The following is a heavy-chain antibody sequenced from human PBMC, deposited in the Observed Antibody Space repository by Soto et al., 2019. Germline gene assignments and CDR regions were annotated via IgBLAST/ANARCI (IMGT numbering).Heavy chain of an antibody. D-gene: IGHD2-2*01. CDR1: GYTFTSYG. CDR3: GRGGGAYCSSTSCPYYFDY. J-gene: IGHJ4*02. V-gene: IGHV1-18*01. Sequence: GASVKVSCKASGYTFTSYGISWVRQAPGQGLEWMGWISAYNGNTNYAQKLQGRVTMTTDTSTSTAYMELRSLRSDDTAVYYCGRGGGAYCSSTSCPYYFDYWGQGTLVTVSS. CDR2: ISAYNGNT.